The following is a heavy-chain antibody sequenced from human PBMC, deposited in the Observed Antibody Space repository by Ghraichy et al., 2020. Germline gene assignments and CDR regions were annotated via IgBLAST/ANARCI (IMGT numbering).Heavy chain of an antibody. Sequence: SETLSLTCAVYGGSFSGYYWSWIRQPPGKGLEWIGEINHSGSTNYNPSLKSRVTISVDTSKNQFSLKLSSVTAADTAVYYCVRWRGSSSSDRYYYYYGMDVWGQGTTVTVSS. CDR2: INHSGST. J-gene: IGHJ6*02. CDR1: GGSFSGYY. CDR3: VRWRGSSSSDRYYYYYGMDV. D-gene: IGHD6-6*01. V-gene: IGHV4-34*01.